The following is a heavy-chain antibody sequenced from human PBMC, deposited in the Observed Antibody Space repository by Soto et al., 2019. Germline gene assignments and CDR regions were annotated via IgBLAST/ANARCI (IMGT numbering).Heavy chain of an antibody. CDR3: ADMRGQWLPRD. D-gene: IGHD6-19*01. CDR2: IYRTGTA. V-gene: IGHV4-39*01. CDR1: GGSISGSDYY. J-gene: IGHJ4*02. Sequence: QLQLQESGPGLVEPSETLSLTCTVSGGSISGSDYYWAWLRQPPGKGLEWLGTIYRTGTAYYNPSLKSXXTXSXXPSKNQFFLILNSVSAADTAVYFCADMRGQWLPRDWGQGTLVTVSS.